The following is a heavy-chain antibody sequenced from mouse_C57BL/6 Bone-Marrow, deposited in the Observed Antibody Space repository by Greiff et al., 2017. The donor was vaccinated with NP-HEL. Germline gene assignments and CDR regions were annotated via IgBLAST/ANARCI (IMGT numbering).Heavy chain of an antibody. V-gene: IGHV1-80*01. CDR1: GYAFSSYW. CDR2: IYPGDGDT. Sequence: VQLVESGAELVKPGASVKISCKASGYAFSSYWMNWVKQRPGKGLEWIGQIYPGDGDTNYNGQFKGKATLTADKSSSTAYMQLSSLTSEDSAVYFSAGLGCDDPWLDYWGQGTSVTVSS. CDR3: AGLGCDDPWLDY. J-gene: IGHJ4*01. D-gene: IGHD2-14*01.